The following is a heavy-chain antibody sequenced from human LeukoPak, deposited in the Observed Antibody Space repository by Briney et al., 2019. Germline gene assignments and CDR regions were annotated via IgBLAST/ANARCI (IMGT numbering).Heavy chain of an antibody. J-gene: IGHJ5*02. CDR1: GGSISSYY. CDR2: IYYSGST. D-gene: IGHD6-19*01. Sequence: SETLSLTCTVSGGSISSYYWSWIRQPPGKGLEWIGYIYYSGSTNYNPSLKSRVTISVDTSKNQFSLKLSSVTAADTAVYYCARHAAVEGSSGWSPLWWFDPWGQGTLVTVSS. V-gene: IGHV4-59*08. CDR3: ARHAAVEGSSGWSPLWWFDP.